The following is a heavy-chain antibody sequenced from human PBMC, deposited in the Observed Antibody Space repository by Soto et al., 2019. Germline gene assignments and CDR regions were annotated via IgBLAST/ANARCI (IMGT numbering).Heavy chain of an antibody. J-gene: IGHJ3*02. D-gene: IGHD2-2*01. Sequence: QVQLVESGGGVVQPGRSLRLSCAASGFTFSSYGMHWVRQAPDKGLEWVAVIWYDGSNKYYADSVKGRFTISRDNSKNTRNQKMNSLKAEDTAVYYCARDEEAMRPRGAFDIWGEGTMVTVSS. CDR3: ARDEEAMRPRGAFDI. CDR1: GFTFSSYG. V-gene: IGHV3-33*01. CDR2: IWYDGSNK.